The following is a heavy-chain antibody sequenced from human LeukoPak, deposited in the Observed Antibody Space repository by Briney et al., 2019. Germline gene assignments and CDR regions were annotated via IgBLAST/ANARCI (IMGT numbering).Heavy chain of an antibody. J-gene: IGHJ4*02. D-gene: IGHD5-24*01. CDR1: GFTFSSYA. CDR3: AKVKDGYNGIIDY. CDR2: ISGSGGST. V-gene: IGHV3-23*01. Sequence: GGSLRLSCAASGFTFSSYAMSWVRQAPGKGLEWVSAISGSGGSTYYADSAKGRFTISRDNSKNTLYLQMNSLRAEDTAVYYCAKVKDGYNGIIDYWGQGTLVTVSS.